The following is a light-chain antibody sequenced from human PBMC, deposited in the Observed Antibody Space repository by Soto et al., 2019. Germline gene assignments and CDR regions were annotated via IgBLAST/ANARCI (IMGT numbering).Light chain of an antibody. CDR3: AAWDDNLNGLV. Sequence: QSALTQPASVSGSPGQSITISCTGPSSDVGSYNLVSWYQQYPGKAPKLIIFEVFKRPSGVSHRFSGSKSGTSASLAISGLQSDDEADYYCAAWDDNLNGLVFGGGTQLTVL. CDR1: SSDVGSYNL. V-gene: IGLV2-14*02. J-gene: IGLJ7*01. CDR2: EVF.